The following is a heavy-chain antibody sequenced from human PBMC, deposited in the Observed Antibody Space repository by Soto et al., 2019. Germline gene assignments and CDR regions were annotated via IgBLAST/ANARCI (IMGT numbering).Heavy chain of an antibody. Sequence: GGSLRLSCVVYGFPFNNYGINWVRQAPGKGLEWVSSISGSGNYTHYADFLRGRFTISRDNAKTSLYLQMNSLRAEDTAVYYCAREGTNNYNEYYCDSWGQGTVGTVSA. D-gene: IGHD4-4*01. CDR3: AREGTNNYNEYYCDS. V-gene: IGHV3-21*01. J-gene: IGHJ4*02. CDR1: GFPFNNYG. CDR2: ISGSGNYT.